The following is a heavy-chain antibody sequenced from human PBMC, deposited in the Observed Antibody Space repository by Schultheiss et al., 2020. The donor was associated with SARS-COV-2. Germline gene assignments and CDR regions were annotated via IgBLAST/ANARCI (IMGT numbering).Heavy chain of an antibody. CDR1: GGSFSGYY. CDR3: ARYYYDGTGDNWFDP. D-gene: IGHD3-3*01. CDR2: INHSGST. V-gene: IGHV4-34*01. Sequence: SETLSLTCAVYGGSFSGYYWSWIRQPPGKGLEWIGEINHSGSTNYNPSLKSRATISVDTAKNQFSLQLSSVTAADTAVYYCARYYYDGTGDNWFDPWGQGIQVTVSS. J-gene: IGHJ5*02.